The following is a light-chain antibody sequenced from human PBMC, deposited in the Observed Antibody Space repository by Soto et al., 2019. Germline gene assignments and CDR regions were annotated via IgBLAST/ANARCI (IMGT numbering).Light chain of an antibody. J-gene: IGKJ1*01. Sequence: EIVMTQSPATLSVSPGERATLSCRASQSVSSNLAWYQQKPGQAPRFLIYGASTRATGIPARFSGSGSGTEFXLXIXSLQSEDFAVYYCQQYNNWPWTFGQGTKVEIK. V-gene: IGKV3-15*01. CDR3: QQYNNWPWT. CDR2: GAS. CDR1: QSVSSN.